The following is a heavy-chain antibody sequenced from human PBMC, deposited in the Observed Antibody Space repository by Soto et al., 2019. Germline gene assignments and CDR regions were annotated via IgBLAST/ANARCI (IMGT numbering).Heavy chain of an antibody. CDR1: GFTFDDYT. Sequence: PGGSLRLSCAASGFTFDDYTMHWVRQAPGKGLEWVSLISWDGGSTYYADSVKGRFTISRDNSKNSLYLQMNSLRTEDTALYYCAKGDYDILTGSIDYWGQGTLVTVSS. CDR2: ISWDGGST. J-gene: IGHJ4*02. CDR3: AKGDYDILTGSIDY. D-gene: IGHD3-9*01. V-gene: IGHV3-43*01.